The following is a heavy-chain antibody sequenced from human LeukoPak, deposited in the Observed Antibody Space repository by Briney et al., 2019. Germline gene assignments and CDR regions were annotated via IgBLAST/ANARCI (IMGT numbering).Heavy chain of an antibody. J-gene: IGHJ5*01. V-gene: IGHV1-8*03. D-gene: IGHD2-2*01. CDR1: GYTFTSYD. Sequence: ASVKVSCKASGYTFTSYDINWVRQATGQGLEWMGWMNPNSGNTGYAQKFQGRVTITRNTSISTAYMELSSLRSEDTAVYYCARASLRSTRGYNWFDPWGQGTLVTVSS. CDR2: MNPNSGNT. CDR3: ARASLRSTRGYNWFDP.